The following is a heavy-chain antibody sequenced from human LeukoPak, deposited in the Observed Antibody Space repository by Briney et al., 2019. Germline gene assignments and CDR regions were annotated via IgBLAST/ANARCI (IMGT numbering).Heavy chain of an antibody. V-gene: IGHV3-21*01. J-gene: IGHJ6*03. D-gene: IGHD2-2*02. CDR1: GFTFSSYS. CDR2: ITSSSSYI. CDR3: ARDEYCSSTSCYTDYYYYYMDV. Sequence: GGSLRLSCAASGFTFSSYSMNWVRQAPGKGLEWVSLITSSSSYIYYADSVKGRFTISRDNAKNSLYLQMNSLRAEDTAVYYCARDEYCSSTSCYTDYYYYYMDVWGKGTTVTVSS.